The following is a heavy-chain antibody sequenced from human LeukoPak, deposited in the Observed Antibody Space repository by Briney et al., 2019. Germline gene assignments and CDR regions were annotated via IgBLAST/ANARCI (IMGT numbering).Heavy chain of an antibody. CDR2: ISYDGSNK. D-gene: IGHD3-9*01. CDR1: GFTFSSYA. Sequence: GGSLRLSCAASGFTFSSYAMHWVRQAPGKGLEWVAVISYDGSNKYYADSVKGRFTISRDNSKNTLYLQMNSLRAEDTAVYYCLRGGSYDILTGYYVYWGQGTLVTVSS. J-gene: IGHJ4*02. CDR3: LRGGSYDILTGYYVY. V-gene: IGHV3-30*04.